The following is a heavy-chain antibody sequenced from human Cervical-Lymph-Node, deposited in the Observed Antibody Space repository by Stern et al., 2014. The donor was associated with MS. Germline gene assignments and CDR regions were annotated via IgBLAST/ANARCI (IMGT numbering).Heavy chain of an antibody. CDR2: ISHSCSYI. D-gene: IGHD3-10*01. CDR3: ARDAKTYDYGSGSHNDY. Sequence: EMQLVESGGGLVKPGGSLRLSCAASGFTFSSYSLHWVRQAPGKGLEWVSSISHSCSYIYYADPLMGRFTISRDNAKNSLYLQMNSLRAEDTAVYYGARDAKTYDYGSGSHNDYWGQGTLVTVSS. V-gene: IGHV3-21*01. J-gene: IGHJ4*02. CDR1: GFTFSSYS.